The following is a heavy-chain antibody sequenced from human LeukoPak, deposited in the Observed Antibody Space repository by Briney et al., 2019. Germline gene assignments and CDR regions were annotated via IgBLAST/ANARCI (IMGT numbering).Heavy chain of an antibody. V-gene: IGHV3-23*01. CDR1: GFTFRNYA. J-gene: IGHJ6*02. CDR3: AKDLEPLLSAGNYSHYGMDV. CDR2: VSGSDGST. D-gene: IGHD6-19*01. Sequence: PGGSLRLSCAASGFTFRNYAMAWVRQAPGLGLEWVSAVSGSDGSTFYADSVKGRFTISRDNSRNTLYLQMNSLRADDTAVYYCAKDLEPLLSAGNYSHYGMDVWGQGTTVTVSS.